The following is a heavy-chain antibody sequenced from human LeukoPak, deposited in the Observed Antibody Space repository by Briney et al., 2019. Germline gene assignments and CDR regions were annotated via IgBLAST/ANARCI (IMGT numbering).Heavy chain of an antibody. CDR1: GFTFSSYA. Sequence: GGSLRLSCAASGFTFSSYAMSWVRQAPGKGLEWVSTISGSGRSTYQIDSVKGRFTISRDNSKNTLDLQMNSLRAEDTAVYYCARNLDSSGWYGGDYWGQGTLVTVSS. D-gene: IGHD6-19*01. V-gene: IGHV3-23*01. CDR2: ISGSGRST. CDR3: ARNLDSSGWYGGDY. J-gene: IGHJ4*02.